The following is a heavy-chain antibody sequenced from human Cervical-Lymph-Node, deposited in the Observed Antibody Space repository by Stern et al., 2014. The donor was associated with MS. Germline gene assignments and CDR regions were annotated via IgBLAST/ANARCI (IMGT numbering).Heavy chain of an antibody. D-gene: IGHD4-17*01. CDR1: VFTFSRYA. CDR2: ISGSGGST. V-gene: IGHV3-23*04. J-gene: IGHJ4*02. Sequence: DVQPVESGGGLVQPGGSLRLSCAASVFTFSRYAMSGVRPAPGQGPAAVAAISGSGGSTYYADSVKGRFTISRDNSKNTLYLQMNSLRAEDTAVYYCAKSTVTSLSDYWGQGTLVTVSS. CDR3: AKSTVTSLSDY.